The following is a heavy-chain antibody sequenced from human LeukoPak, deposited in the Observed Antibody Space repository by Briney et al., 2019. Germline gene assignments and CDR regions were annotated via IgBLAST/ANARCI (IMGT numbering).Heavy chain of an antibody. CDR2: IYSGGST. CDR3: AAMINDY. Sequence: GGSLRLSCAASGFTFSSYAMSWVRQAPGKGLEWVSVIYSGGSTHYADSVKGRFTISRDNSKNTLYLQMNSLRAEDTAVYYCAAMINDYWGQGTLVTVSS. D-gene: IGHD3-22*01. J-gene: IGHJ4*02. V-gene: IGHV3-66*02. CDR1: GFTFSSYA.